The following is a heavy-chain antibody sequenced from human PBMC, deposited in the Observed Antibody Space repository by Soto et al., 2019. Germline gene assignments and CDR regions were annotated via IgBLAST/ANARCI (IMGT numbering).Heavy chain of an antibody. CDR2: ISAYNGNT. Sequence: ASVKVSCKASGYTFTSYGLSWVRQAPGQGLEWMGWISAYNGNTNYAQKLQGRVTMTTDTYTSSAYMELRSLRSDDTAVYYCARDPVEGSGSPIHYYYGMDAWGQGTTVTVSS. J-gene: IGHJ6*02. V-gene: IGHV1-18*01. CDR1: GYTFTSYG. CDR3: ARDPVEGSGSPIHYYYGMDA. D-gene: IGHD3-10*01.